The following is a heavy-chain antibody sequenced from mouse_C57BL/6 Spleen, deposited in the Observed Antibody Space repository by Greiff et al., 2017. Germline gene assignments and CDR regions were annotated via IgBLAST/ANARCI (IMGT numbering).Heavy chain of an antibody. CDR3: AKISNYEGSAMDY. Sequence: VQRVESGPGLVQPSQSLSITCTVSGFSLTSYGVHWVRQSPGKGLEWLGVIWRGGSTDYNAAFMSRLSITKDNSKSQVFFKMNSLQADDTAIYYCAKISNYEGSAMDYWGQGTSVTVSS. D-gene: IGHD2-5*01. J-gene: IGHJ4*01. CDR1: GFSLTSYG. CDR2: IWRGGST. V-gene: IGHV2-5*01.